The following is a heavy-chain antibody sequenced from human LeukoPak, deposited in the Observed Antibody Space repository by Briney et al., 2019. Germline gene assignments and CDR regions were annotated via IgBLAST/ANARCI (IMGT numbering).Heavy chain of an antibody. V-gene: IGHV3-23*01. CDR2: ISGSGGST. D-gene: IGHD3-9*01. J-gene: IGHJ4*02. CDR1: GFTFSSSA. Sequence: GGSLRLSCAASGFTFSSSAMSWVRQAPGKGLEWVSAISGSGGSTYYADSVKGRFTISRDNSKNTMYLQMNRLRAEDTAVYYCASASLDCLLYFDYWGQGTLVTVSS. CDR3: ASASLDCLLYFDY.